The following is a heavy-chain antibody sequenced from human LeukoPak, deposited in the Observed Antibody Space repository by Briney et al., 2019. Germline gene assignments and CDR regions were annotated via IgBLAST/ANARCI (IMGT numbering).Heavy chain of an antibody. J-gene: IGHJ3*02. CDR3: ARDRSSGGAFDI. Sequence: GSLRLSCAGSGFAFSDYYMTWIRQAQGKGLEWISYITSSGSTIHYADSVKGRFTISRDNAKNSVYLEMNDLRLEDTALYYCARDRSSGGAFDIWGRGTMVTVSS. V-gene: IGHV3-11*01. D-gene: IGHD3-10*01. CDR1: GFAFSDYY. CDR2: ITSSGSTI.